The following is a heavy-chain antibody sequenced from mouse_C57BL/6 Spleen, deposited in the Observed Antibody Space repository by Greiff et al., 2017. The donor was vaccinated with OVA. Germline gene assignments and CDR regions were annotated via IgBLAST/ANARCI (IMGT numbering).Heavy chain of an antibody. CDR3: ALTGTGALYYCDY. V-gene: IGHV1-81*01. CDR2: IYPRSGNT. J-gene: IGHJ2*01. CDR1: GYTFTSYG. D-gene: IGHD4-1*01. Sequence: VQLQQSGAELARPGASVKLSCKASGYTFTSYGISWVKQRTGQGLEWIGEIYPRSGNTYYNEKFKGKATLTADKSSSTAYMELRSLTSEDSAVYFCALTGTGALYYCDYWGQGTTLTVSS.